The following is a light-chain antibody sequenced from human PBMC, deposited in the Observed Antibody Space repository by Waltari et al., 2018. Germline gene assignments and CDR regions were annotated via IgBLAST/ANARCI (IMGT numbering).Light chain of an antibody. CDR3: ISYTSSSTRV. Sequence: QSALTQPASVSGSPGQSITISCPGPSSDVGAYKSVSWYQQPPGKAPKLMIYEVSTRPSGVSNRFSGSKSGNTASLTISGLQAEDEADYYCISYTSSSTRVFGGGTKLTVL. CDR2: EVS. CDR1: SSDVGAYKS. J-gene: IGLJ3*02. V-gene: IGLV2-14*01.